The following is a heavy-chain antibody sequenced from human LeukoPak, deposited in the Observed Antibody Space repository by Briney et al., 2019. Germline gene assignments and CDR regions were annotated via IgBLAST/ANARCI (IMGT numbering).Heavy chain of an antibody. D-gene: IGHD2-2*01. CDR2: IYHSGST. J-gene: IGHJ4*02. CDR3: AGAPAGSLNWLSPLDY. Sequence: SETLSLTCAVSGYSISSGYYWGWIRQPPGKGLEWIGSIYHSGSTYYNPSLKSRVTISLDTSKNQLSLKLASVTAADTAVYYCAGAPAGSLNWLSPLDYWGQGTLVTVSS. CDR1: GYSISSGYY. V-gene: IGHV4-38-2*01.